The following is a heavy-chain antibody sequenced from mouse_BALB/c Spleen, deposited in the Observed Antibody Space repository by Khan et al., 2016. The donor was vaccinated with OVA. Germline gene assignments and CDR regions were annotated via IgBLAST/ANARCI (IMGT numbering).Heavy chain of an antibody. D-gene: IGHD1-1*02. J-gene: IGHJ3*01. CDR3: AKNYASWFAY. V-gene: IGHV1-77*01. CDR1: GYTFTDYV. Sequence: QVQLQQSEPELVKPGASVKMSCKTSGYTFTDYVINWMKQRPGQGLEWIGEIYPGSGSTYYNEKFKDKSTLTADKSSSTAYMQLSSLPSEDSAVYVCAKNYASWFAYWGQGTLVTVSA. CDR2: IYPGSGST.